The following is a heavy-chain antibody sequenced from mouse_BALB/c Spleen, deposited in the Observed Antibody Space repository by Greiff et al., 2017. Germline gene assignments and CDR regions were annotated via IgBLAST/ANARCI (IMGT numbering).Heavy chain of an antibody. D-gene: IGHD2-4*01. CDR1: GYTFTSYW. V-gene: IGHV1-69*02. Sequence: QVQLKQPGAELVKPGASVKLSCKASGYTFTSYWMHWVKQRPGQGLEWIGEIDPSDSYTNYNQKFKGKATLTVDKSSSTAYMQLSSLTSEDSAVYYCARSGDYDGKAWFAYWGQGTLVTVSA. CDR3: ARSGDYDGKAWFAY. CDR2: IDPSDSYT. J-gene: IGHJ3*01.